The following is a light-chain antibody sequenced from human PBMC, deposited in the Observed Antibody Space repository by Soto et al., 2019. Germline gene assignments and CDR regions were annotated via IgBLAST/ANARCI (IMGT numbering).Light chain of an antibody. Sequence: QSALTQPRSVSGSPGQSVTISCTGTSSDVGDYNYVSWYQQHPVKGPKVMIYDVSKWPSGVPDRFSGSKSGNTASLTISGLQAEDEADYYCCSSAGSYSVVFGGGTKLTVL. CDR2: DVS. J-gene: IGLJ2*01. CDR3: CSSAGSYSVV. V-gene: IGLV2-11*01. CDR1: SSDVGDYNY.